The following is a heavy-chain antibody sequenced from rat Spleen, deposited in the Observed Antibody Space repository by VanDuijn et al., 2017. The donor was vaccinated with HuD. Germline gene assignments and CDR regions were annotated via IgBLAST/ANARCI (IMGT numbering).Heavy chain of an antibody. J-gene: IGHJ2*01. CDR2: ISYSGTT. Sequence: EVQLQESGPGLVKPSQSLSLTCSVTGYFLTSNFWGWIRKFPGNKMEWMGDISYSGTTSYHPSLKSRISITRDTSKNQFFLQLNSVTADDTATYYCARHWGYWGQGVMVTVSS. CDR3: ARHWGY. D-gene: IGHD4-6*01. V-gene: IGHV3-1*01. CDR1: GYFLTSNF.